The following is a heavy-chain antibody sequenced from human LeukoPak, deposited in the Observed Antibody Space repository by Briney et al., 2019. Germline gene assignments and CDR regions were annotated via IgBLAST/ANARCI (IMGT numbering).Heavy chain of an antibody. J-gene: IGHJ6*02. V-gene: IGHV4-39*01. CDR1: GGSISSSSYY. Sequence: SETLSLTCTVSGGSISSSSYYWGWIRQPPGKGLEWIGSIYYSGSTYYNPSLKSRVTIPVDTSKNQFSLKLSSVTAADTAVYYCALNPDIVVVPAAMRPHYYGMDVWGQGTTVTVSS. D-gene: IGHD2-2*01. CDR3: ALNPDIVVVPAAMRPHYYGMDV. CDR2: IYYSGST.